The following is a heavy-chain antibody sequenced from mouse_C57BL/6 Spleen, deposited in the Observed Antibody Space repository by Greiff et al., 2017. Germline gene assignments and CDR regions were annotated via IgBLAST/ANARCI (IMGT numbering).Heavy chain of an antibody. CDR1: GYTFTDYY. J-gene: IGHJ1*03. D-gene: IGHD2-3*01. CDR2: INPYNGGT. Sequence: EVQLQQSGPVLVKPGASVKMSCKASGYTFTDYYMNWVKQSHGKSLEWIGVINPYNGGTSYNQKFKGKATLTVDKSSSTAYMELNSLTSEDSAVYYCARAGDGFYWYFDVWGTGTTVTVSS. V-gene: IGHV1-19*01. CDR3: ARAGDGFYWYFDV.